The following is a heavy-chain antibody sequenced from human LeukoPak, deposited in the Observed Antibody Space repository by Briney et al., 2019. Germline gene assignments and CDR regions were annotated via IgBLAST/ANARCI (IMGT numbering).Heavy chain of an antibody. CDR1: GFTFSSYS. Sequence: GGSLRLSCAASGFTFSSYSMNWVRQAPGKGLEWVSSISSSSSYIYYADSVKGRFTISRDNAKNSLYLQMNSLRAEDTAVCYCARDFPGVTTYDYWGQGTLVTVSS. CDR2: ISSSSSYI. V-gene: IGHV3-21*01. D-gene: IGHD4-11*01. CDR3: ARDFPGVTTYDY. J-gene: IGHJ4*02.